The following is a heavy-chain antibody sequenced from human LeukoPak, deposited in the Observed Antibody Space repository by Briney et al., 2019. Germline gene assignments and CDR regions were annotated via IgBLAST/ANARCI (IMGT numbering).Heavy chain of an antibody. Sequence: GASVTVSCKASGYTFTAFYMRWVRQAPGQGLEWMGRINPNSGGTKYAQKFQGRVTMTTDTSINTAYLELSRLRSDDTAVYYCARGYSSSWLDYWGRGTLVTVSS. CDR3: ARGYSSSWLDY. V-gene: IGHV1-2*06. J-gene: IGHJ4*02. CDR2: INPNSGGT. CDR1: GYTFTAFY. D-gene: IGHD6-13*01.